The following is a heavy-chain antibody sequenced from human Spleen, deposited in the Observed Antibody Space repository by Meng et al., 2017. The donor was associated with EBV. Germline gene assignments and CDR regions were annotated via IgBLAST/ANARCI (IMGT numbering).Heavy chain of an antibody. CDR2: ISGYNGNT. J-gene: IGHJ4*02. D-gene: IGHD4-17*01. CDR3: ARAHGDYELDF. CDR1: GYTFNNNG. Sequence: QVQLMQSGAEVKKPGASVKVSCKASGYTFNNNGITWVRQAPGQGLEWMGWISGYNGNTHYARSDQGRVTMTTDTSTSTAYMELRSLRSDDTAVYYCARAHGDYELDFWGQGTLVTVSS. V-gene: IGHV1-18*01.